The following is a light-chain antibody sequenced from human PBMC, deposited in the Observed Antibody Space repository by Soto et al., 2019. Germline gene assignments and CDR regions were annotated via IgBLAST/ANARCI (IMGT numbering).Light chain of an antibody. J-gene: IGKJ4*01. V-gene: IGKV1-5*03. CDR2: KAS. Sequence: DIQFTQSPSTLSASVGDRVTITCRASQSISSWLAWYQQKPGKAPKLLIYKASSLESGVPSRFSGSGSGTEFTLTISSLQPDDFATYYCQQYNSYSLTFGGGTKVDIK. CDR3: QQYNSYSLT. CDR1: QSISSW.